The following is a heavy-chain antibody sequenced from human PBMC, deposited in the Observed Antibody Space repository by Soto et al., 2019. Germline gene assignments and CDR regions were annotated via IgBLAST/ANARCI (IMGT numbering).Heavy chain of an antibody. D-gene: IGHD2-15*01. CDR3: ARGDDYDGGGYAIFDY. CDR2: ISNSGST. V-gene: IGHV4-31*11. Sequence: QVQLQESGPGLVKPSQTLSLTCAVSGGSISSGGYFWSWIRHHPGKGLEWIGYISNSGSTYYNPSLKSRVTMSVDTSKNQFSLKLSSVTAADTAVYYCARGDDYDGGGYAIFDYWGQGTLVTVSS. J-gene: IGHJ4*02. CDR1: GGSISSGGYF.